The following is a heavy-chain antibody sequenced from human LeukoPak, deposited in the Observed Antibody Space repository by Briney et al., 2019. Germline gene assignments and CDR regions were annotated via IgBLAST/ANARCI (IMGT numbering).Heavy chain of an antibody. CDR3: AKSLRITMIVVVSTVFDY. CDR1: GFTLRSYA. V-gene: IGHV3-23*01. J-gene: IGHJ4*02. Sequence: GGSLRLSCLASGFTLRSYAMSWVRQAPGKGLEWVSTTRGNNGSTYYADSVKGRFTISRDNSKNTLYLQMNSLRAEDTAVYYCAKSLRITMIVVVSTVFDYWGQGTLVTVSS. D-gene: IGHD3-22*01. CDR2: TRGNNGST.